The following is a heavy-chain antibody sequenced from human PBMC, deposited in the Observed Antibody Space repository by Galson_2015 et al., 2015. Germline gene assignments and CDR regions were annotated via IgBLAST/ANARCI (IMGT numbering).Heavy chain of an antibody. CDR3: ARDRITMVRGVCDFDY. D-gene: IGHD3-10*01. J-gene: IGHJ4*02. CDR1: GFTFSSYG. V-gene: IGHV3-33*01. Sequence: SQRLSCAASGFTFSSYGMHWVRQAPGKGLEWVAVIWYDGSNKYYADSVKGRFTISRDNSKNTLYMQMNSLRAEDTAVYYCARDRITMVRGVCDFDYWGQGTLVTVSS. CDR2: IWYDGSNK.